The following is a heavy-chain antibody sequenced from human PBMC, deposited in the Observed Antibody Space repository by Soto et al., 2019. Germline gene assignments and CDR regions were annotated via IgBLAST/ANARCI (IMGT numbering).Heavy chain of an antibody. D-gene: IGHD3-22*01. V-gene: IGHV5-10-1*01. Sequence: GESLKISCTGSGYSFTSYGINWVRQMPGKGLEWMGRIDPIDSYTTYSPTFQGHVTISVDKSINTAYLQICSLKAEDTAVYYCARVPEVELNYYDSSGYYPGPPYYYYGMDVWGQGTTVTVSS. CDR2: IDPIDSYT. CDR3: ARVPEVELNYYDSSGYYPGPPYYYYGMDV. CDR1: GYSFTSYG. J-gene: IGHJ6*02.